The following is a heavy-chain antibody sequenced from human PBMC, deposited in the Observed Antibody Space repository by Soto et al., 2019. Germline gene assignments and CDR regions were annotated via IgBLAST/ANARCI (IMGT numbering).Heavy chain of an antibody. CDR2: ISAYNGNT. CDR3: AREYCSGGSCYSTFDY. CDR1: GYTFIRYD. V-gene: IGHV1-18*01. J-gene: IGHJ4*02. D-gene: IGHD2-15*01. Sequence: QVQLVQSGAEVKKPGASVKVSCKASGYTFIRYDISWVRQAPGQGLEWMGWISAYNGNTNYAQKLQGRVTMTTDTSTSTVYMELRSLRSDDTAVYYCAREYCSGGSCYSTFDYWGQGTLVTVSS.